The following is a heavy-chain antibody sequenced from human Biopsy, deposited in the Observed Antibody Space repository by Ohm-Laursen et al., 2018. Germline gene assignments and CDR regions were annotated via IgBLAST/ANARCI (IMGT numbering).Heavy chain of an antibody. Sequence: SLRLSCAASGFTFSNYGIHWVRQAPGKGLEWVALISHGGNDDYYADSVEGRFTVSRDNSKNTVVLQMNSLRPEDTALYYCAKDRWERNLHYGEGVDLWGQGTTVTVSS. J-gene: IGHJ6*02. D-gene: IGHD3-10*01. CDR1: GFTFSNYG. CDR3: AKDRWERNLHYGEGVDL. CDR2: ISHGGNDD. V-gene: IGHV3-30*18.